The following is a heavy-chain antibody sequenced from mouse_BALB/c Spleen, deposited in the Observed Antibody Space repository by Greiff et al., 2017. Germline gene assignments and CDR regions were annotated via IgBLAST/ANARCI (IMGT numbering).Heavy chain of an antibody. V-gene: IGHV2-9*02. CDR1: GFSLTSYG. J-gene: IGHJ4*01. CDR2: IWAGGST. Sequence: VKLMESGPGLVAPSQSLSITCTVSGFSLTSYGVHWVRQPPGKGLEWLGVIWAGGSTNYNSALMSRLSISKDNSKSQVFLKMNSLQTDDTAMYYCARDNDPYYYAMDYWGQGTSVTVSS. CDR3: ARDNDPYYYAMDY.